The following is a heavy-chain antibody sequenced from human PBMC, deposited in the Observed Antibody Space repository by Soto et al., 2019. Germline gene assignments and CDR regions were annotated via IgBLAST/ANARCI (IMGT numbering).Heavy chain of an antibody. D-gene: IGHD1-7*01. J-gene: IGHJ4*02. V-gene: IGHV5-51*01. CDR2: IYPGDSDT. Sequence: GESLQISYKGSGYKFTRYWIGWVRQMTGKGLEWMGIIYPGDSDTTYSPSFQGQVTISADKSISTAYLQWSSLKAPDTGMYYCARTGDWNCFNMWARGTLVTVPS. CDR1: GYKFTRYW. CDR3: ARTGDWNCFNM.